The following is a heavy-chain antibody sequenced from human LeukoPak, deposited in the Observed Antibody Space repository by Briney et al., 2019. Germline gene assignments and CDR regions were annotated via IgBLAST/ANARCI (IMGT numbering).Heavy chain of an antibody. CDR3: ARDTPTWYYDSSGYLDAFDI. Sequence: PSETLSLTCTVSGGSISSGGYYWSWIRQHPGKGLEWIGYIYYSGSTYYNPSLKSRVTISVDTSKNQFSLKLSSVTAADTAVYYCARDTPTWYYDSSGYLDAFDIWGQGTMVTVSS. CDR1: GGSISSGGYY. V-gene: IGHV4-31*03. J-gene: IGHJ3*02. D-gene: IGHD3-22*01. CDR2: IYYSGST.